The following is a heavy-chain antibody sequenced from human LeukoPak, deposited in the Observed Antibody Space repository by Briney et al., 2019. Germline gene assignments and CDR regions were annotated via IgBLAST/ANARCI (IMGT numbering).Heavy chain of an antibody. J-gene: IGHJ4*02. CDR2: IYPDDSDI. CDR3: ARCSSSWYFDY. V-gene: IGHV5-51*01. D-gene: IGHD6-13*01. Sequence: GESLQISCKGSGYRFTDYWIGWVRQMPGKGLEWKGIIYPDDSDIRYSPSFQGQVTISADRSISTAYLQWSSLTASDSAMYYCARCSSSWYFDYWGQGTLVTVSS. CDR1: GYRFTDYW.